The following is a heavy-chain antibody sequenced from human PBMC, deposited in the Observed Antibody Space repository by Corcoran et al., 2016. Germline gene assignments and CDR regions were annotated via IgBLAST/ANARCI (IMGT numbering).Heavy chain of an antibody. D-gene: IGHD6-13*01. CDR3: AREVAAAGTEVDY. J-gene: IGHJ4*02. V-gene: IGHV4-31*03. Sequence: QVQLQESGPGLVKPSQTLSLTCTVSGGSISSGGYYWSWIRQHPGKGLEWIGYIYYSGSTYYHPSLTRRVTISVDTSKNQFSLKLSSVTAADTAVYYCAREVAAAGTEVDYWGQGTLVTGSS. CDR2: IYYSGST. CDR1: GGSISSGGYY.